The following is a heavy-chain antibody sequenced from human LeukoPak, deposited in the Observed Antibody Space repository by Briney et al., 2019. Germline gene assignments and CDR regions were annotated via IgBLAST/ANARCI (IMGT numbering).Heavy chain of an antibody. D-gene: IGHD3-10*01. V-gene: IGHV4-59*01. J-gene: IGHJ3*02. CDR2: IYYSGST. Sequence: SSETLSLTCTVYGGSISSYYWSWIRQPPGKGLEWSGYIYYSGSTNYNPSLKSRVTISVDTSKNQFSLKLSSVTAADTAVYYCARVRGLVAFDIWGQGTMVTVSS. CDR3: ARVRGLVAFDI. CDR1: GGSISSYY.